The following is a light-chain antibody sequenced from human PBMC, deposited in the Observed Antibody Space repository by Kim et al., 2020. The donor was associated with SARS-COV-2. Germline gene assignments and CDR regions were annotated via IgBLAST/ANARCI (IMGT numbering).Light chain of an antibody. V-gene: IGKV1-5*03. CDR1: QNVGNW. CDR2: STS. J-gene: IGKJ1*01. CDR3: QHRT. Sequence: PSTLSASVGDRVTITCRASQNVGNWLAWYQQKPGHAPRLLIFSTSRLEDGVPGRFSGTGSGTHFALTITDLQPEDFATYFCQHRTFGQGTKVDIK.